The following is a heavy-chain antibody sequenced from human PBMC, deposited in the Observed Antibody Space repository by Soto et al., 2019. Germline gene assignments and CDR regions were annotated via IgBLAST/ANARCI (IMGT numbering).Heavy chain of an antibody. CDR2: ISGSGGSA. V-gene: IGHV3-23*01. J-gene: IGHJ4*02. CDR1: GFTFSSYA. CDR3: AKASDYDDILTGLH. Sequence: EVQLLESGGGLVQPGGSLRISCAASGFTFSSYAMSWVRQAPGKGLECLSTISGSGGSAYYADSVKGRFTITRDNSKNTLHLQMNSLIAEDTAVYYCAKASDYDDILTGLHWGQGTLVTVSA. D-gene: IGHD3-9*01.